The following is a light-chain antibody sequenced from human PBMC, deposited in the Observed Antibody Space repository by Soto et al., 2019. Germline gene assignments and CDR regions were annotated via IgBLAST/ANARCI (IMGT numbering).Light chain of an antibody. CDR1: SSDVGGYNY. CDR2: EVN. Sequence: QSALTQPPSASGSPGQSVAISCTGTSSDVGGYNYVSWYQQHPGKAPKLMIYEVNKRPSGVPDRFSGSKSGNTASLTVSGLQAEDEADYYCQAWDTNTVVFGGGTQLTVL. J-gene: IGLJ2*01. CDR3: QAWDTNTVV. V-gene: IGLV2-8*01.